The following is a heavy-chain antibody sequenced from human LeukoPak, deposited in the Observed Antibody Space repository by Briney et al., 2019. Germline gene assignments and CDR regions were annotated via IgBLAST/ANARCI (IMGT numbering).Heavy chain of an antibody. J-gene: IGHJ4*02. CDR3: ARQPLMVRGVYDY. Sequence: SETLSLTCTVSGGSISSSSYYWGWIRQPPGKGLEWIGSIYYSGSTYYNPSLKSRVTISVDTSKNQFSLKLSSVTAADTAVYYCARQPLMVRGVYDYWGQGALVTVSS. CDR2: IYYSGST. V-gene: IGHV4-39*01. CDR1: GGSISSSSYY. D-gene: IGHD3-10*01.